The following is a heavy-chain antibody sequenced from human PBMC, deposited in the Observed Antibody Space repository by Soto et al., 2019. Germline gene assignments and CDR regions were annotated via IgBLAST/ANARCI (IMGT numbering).Heavy chain of an antibody. V-gene: IGHV4-4*02. CDR2: LSESGGT. CDR1: GGSISSSYW. J-gene: IGHJ4*02. Sequence: PSETLSLTCAVSGGSISSSYWWGWVRQPPGKGLEWIGELSESGGTNYNPSLKSRVTISIDKSKNQFSLKLSSVTAADTAVYYCAKDRYGDYGGIDYWGQGTMVTVSS. CDR3: AKDRYGDYGGIDY. D-gene: IGHD4-17*01.